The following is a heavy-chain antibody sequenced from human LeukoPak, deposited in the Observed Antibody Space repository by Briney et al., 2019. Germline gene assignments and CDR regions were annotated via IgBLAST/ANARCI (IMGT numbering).Heavy chain of an antibody. J-gene: IGHJ6*02. Sequence: PGGSLRLSCAASGFTFSSYAMSWVRQAPGKGLEWVSAISGSGGSTYYADSVKGRFTISRDNSKSTLYLQMNSLRAEDTAVYYCAKILSSELLWFGESPYYYYGMDVWGQGTTVTVSS. V-gene: IGHV3-23*01. CDR2: ISGSGGST. D-gene: IGHD3-10*01. CDR3: AKILSSELLWFGESPYYYYGMDV. CDR1: GFTFSSYA.